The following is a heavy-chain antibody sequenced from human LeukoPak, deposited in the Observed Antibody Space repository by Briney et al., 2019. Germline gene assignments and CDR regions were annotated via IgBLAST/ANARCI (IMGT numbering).Heavy chain of an antibody. CDR2: IYPGDSET. CDR1: GYTFTSYW. CDR3: ARIVASTQTSSYYYVMDV. D-gene: IGHD5-12*01. J-gene: IGHJ6*02. Sequence: GESLKISCKGSGYTFTSYWIAWVRQMPGKGLEWMGIIYPGDSETRYSPSFQGQVTMSADKFIRTAYLQWSSLKASDTAMHYCARIVASTQTSSYYYVMDVWGQGTTVTVSS. V-gene: IGHV5-51*01.